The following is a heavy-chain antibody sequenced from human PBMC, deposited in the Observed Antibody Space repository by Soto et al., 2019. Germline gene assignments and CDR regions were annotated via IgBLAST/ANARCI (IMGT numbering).Heavy chain of an antibody. J-gene: IGHJ4*02. CDR3: ARSDTSHYYNLVYFDY. D-gene: IGHD3-22*01. Sequence: SLRLSCAASEFTFSSHAMHWVRQAPGKGLEYVSAISFNGASTYYADSVKGRFTISRDNSKNTLFLQMGSLRAEDMAVYYCARSDTSHYYNLVYFDYWGQGTLVTVSS. CDR1: EFTFSSHA. V-gene: IGHV3-64*02. CDR2: ISFNGAST.